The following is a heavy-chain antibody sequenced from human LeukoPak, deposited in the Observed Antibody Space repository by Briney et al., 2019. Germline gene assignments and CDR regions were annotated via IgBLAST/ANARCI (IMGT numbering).Heavy chain of an antibody. J-gene: IGHJ4*02. Sequence: ASVKVSCKASGYTFTSYGISWVRQAAAQGLEWMGWISAYNGNTNFAQKLQGRVTMTTDTSTSTAYMDLRSLRSDDTAVYYCARDQAATNTQVRFCLDWGQGTLVTVSS. CDR1: GYTFTSYG. CDR3: ARDQAATNTQVRFCLD. V-gene: IGHV1-18*01. CDR2: ISAYNGNT. D-gene: IGHD3-9*01.